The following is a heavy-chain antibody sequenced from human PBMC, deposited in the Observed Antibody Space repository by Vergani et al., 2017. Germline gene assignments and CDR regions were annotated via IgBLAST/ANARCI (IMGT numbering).Heavy chain of an antibody. V-gene: IGHV1-46*03. CDR2: INPSGGHT. CDR1: GYTFSNYY. Sequence: QVQVVQSGAEVKKSGASVKVSCKTSGYTFSNYYMHWVRQAPGQGLEWMGIINPSGGHTNYAQKIQGRVTMTRDTSTSTVYMELSSLRSEDTAIYYCARWDYGILTGYRYWGQGTLVTVSA. CDR3: ARWDYGILTGYRY. J-gene: IGHJ4*02. D-gene: IGHD3-9*01.